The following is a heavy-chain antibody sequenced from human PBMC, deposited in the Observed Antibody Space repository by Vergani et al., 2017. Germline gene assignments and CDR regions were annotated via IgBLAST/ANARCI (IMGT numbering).Heavy chain of an antibody. D-gene: IGHD6-13*01. J-gene: IGHJ4*02. V-gene: IGHV3-30*03. CDR3: ARGWAASSGPEQQLVY. CDR2: ISYDGSNK. CDR1: GFTFSSYG. Sequence: QVQLVESGGGVVQPGRSLRLSCAASGFTFSSYGMHWVRQAPGKGLGWVAVISYDGSNKYYADSVKGRFTITSDNSKTTLYLQMNSLRAEDTAVYYCARGWAASSGPEQQLVYWGQGTLVTVSS.